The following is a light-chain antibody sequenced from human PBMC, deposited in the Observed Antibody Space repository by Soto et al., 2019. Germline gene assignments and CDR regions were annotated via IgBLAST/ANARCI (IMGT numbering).Light chain of an antibody. CDR3: QHNTNWPLT. CDR2: DAS. Sequence: EIVMTQSPVTLSLSPGDTATLSCRASHDVTRRLAWYQVKHGQAPRLLIYDASTRATGLPARFSGTGSGTEFTLTISSLQSEDFAVYYCQHNTNWPLTFGGGTKVEI. CDR1: HDVTRR. J-gene: IGKJ4*01. V-gene: IGKV3-15*01.